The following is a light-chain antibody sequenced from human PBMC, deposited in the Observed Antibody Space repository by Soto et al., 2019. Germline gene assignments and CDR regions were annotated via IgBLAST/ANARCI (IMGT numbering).Light chain of an antibody. V-gene: IGKV2-30*01. J-gene: IGKJ1*01. CDR2: KAS. CDR1: QSLVYSDGNAS. Sequence: DVVMTQSPLSLPVTIGQPASISCWSSQSLVYSDGNASLHWFQQRPGQSPRRLIYKASKGESGVPDRFSGSGSGTDFTLQINRVEAEDVGIYYCIQGTHWPPTFGRGTRVEIK. CDR3: IQGTHWPPT.